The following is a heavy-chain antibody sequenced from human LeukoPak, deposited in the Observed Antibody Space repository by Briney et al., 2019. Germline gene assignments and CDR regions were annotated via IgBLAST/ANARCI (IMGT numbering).Heavy chain of an antibody. CDR3: ARGLGSSWYVDY. CDR1: GGSISSDNYY. J-gene: IGHJ4*02. D-gene: IGHD6-13*01. V-gene: IGHV4-39*07. Sequence: SETLSLTCTVSGGSISSDNYYWAWIRQPPGKGLEWIGEINHSGSTNYNPSLKSRVTISVDTSKNQFSLKLSSVTAADTAVYYCARGLGSSWYVDYWGQGTLVTVSS. CDR2: INHSGST.